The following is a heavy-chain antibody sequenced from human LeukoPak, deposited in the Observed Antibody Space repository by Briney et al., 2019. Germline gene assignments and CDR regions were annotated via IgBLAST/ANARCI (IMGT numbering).Heavy chain of an antibody. CDR2: INPNSGGT. D-gene: IGHD1-26*01. V-gene: IGHV1-2*04. CDR3: AREAWELDHTIGY. CDR1: GYTFTGYY. J-gene: IGHJ4*02. Sequence: GASVKVSCKASGYTFTGYYMHWVRQAPGQGLEWMGWINPNSGGTNYAQKFQGWVTMTRDTSISTAYMELSRLRSDDTAVYYCAREAWELDHTIGYWGQGTLVTVSS.